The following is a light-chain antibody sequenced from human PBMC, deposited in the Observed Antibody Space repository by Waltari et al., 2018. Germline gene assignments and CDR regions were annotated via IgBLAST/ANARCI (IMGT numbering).Light chain of an antibody. CDR1: NSNFDILHL. V-gene: IGLV2-23*02. CDR3: CSFAGYGIYV. J-gene: IGLJ1*01. Sequence: QSALTQPASLSGSPGQSITISCTPANSNFDILHLVSWYQHHPGRNPRLLIYEISQRPSGISNRFSGSKSGNTASLTISGLQPEDEADYFCCSFAGYGIYVFGSGTQVSVL. CDR2: EIS.